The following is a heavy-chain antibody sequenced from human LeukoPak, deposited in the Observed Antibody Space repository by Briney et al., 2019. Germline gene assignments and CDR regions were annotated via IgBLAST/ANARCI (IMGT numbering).Heavy chain of an antibody. CDR2: ISYSGSTI. D-gene: IGHD6-19*01. CDR3: ARIAVAGGHFDY. Sequence: PGGSLRLSCAASGFTFSSYEMNWVRQAPGKGLEWVSYISYSGSTIYYADSVKGRFTISRDIARNSLYLQMNSLSAEDTAVYYCARIAVAGGHFDYWGQGTLVTVSS. J-gene: IGHJ4*02. V-gene: IGHV3-48*03. CDR1: GFTFSSYE.